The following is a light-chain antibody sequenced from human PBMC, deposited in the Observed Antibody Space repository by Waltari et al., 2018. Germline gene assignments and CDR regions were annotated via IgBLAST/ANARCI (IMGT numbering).Light chain of an antibody. V-gene: IGKV1-12*01. CDR3: QQADSFPPLT. J-gene: IGKJ4*01. CDR1: QDSKTG. Sequence: DIQMTQSPSSVSASLGDRVTIPCSAIQDSKTGLAWYQHKPGKAPKLLVSAASSLHSGVPSRFSGSGSGTDFTLTISSLQPEDFATYYCQQADSFPPLTFGGGSKVEI. CDR2: AAS.